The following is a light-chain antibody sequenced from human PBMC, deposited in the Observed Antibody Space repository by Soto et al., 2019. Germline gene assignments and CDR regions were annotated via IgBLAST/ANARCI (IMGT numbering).Light chain of an antibody. CDR1: QSVNNN. CDR2: AVS. CDR3: QQYNDWRT. V-gene: IGKV3-15*01. Sequence: EIVLTQSPATLSLSPVERATLSCRASQSVNNNLAWYQQKPGQAPRLLIHAVSTRATGIPARFSGSGSGTEFTLTISSLQSEDFALYYCQQYNDWRTFGQGTKVDIK. J-gene: IGKJ1*01.